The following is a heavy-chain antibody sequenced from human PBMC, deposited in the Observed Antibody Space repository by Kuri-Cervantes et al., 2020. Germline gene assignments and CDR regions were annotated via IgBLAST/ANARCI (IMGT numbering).Heavy chain of an antibody. Sequence: GSLRLSCAVYGGSFSDHLWTWIRQSPGKGLEWIGEINHRGRATYNSSLKSRVTISVDTSKNQFPLKFTSVTAADTAVYYCARENWGLNDAFDSWGQGTMVTVSS. V-gene: IGHV4-34*01. D-gene: IGHD7-27*01. J-gene: IGHJ3*02. CDR2: INHRGRA. CDR3: ARENWGLNDAFDS. CDR1: GGSFSDHL.